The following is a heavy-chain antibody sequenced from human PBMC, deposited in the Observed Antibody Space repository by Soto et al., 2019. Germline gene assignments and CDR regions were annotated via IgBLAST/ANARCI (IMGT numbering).Heavy chain of an antibody. Sequence: SETLSLTCTVSGGSISGYYWSWIRQPPGKGLEWIGYIYYSGSTNYNPPLKSRVTISVDTSKNQFSLNLQSATAADTALYYCARETGENWTYEAHWGPGTLVTVS. D-gene: IGHD1-7*01. V-gene: IGHV4-59*12. CDR3: ARETGENWTYEAH. CDR1: GGSISGYY. CDR2: IYYSGST. J-gene: IGHJ1*01.